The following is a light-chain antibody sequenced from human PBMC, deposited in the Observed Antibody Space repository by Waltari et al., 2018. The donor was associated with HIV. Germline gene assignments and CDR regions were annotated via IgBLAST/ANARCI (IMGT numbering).Light chain of an antibody. V-gene: IGLV1-44*01. J-gene: IGLJ2*01. CDR1: GSNIRTNN. CDR2: GDD. Sequence: HSVLTQPASVSATPGQRVTISCSGSGSNIRTNNVSWYQIFPGTAPKLFIFGDDQRPSGVPDRFSGSKSGTSASLTISGLQSEDEATYFCAAWDDSLNGQVVFGGGTLLTVL. CDR3: AAWDDSLNGQVV.